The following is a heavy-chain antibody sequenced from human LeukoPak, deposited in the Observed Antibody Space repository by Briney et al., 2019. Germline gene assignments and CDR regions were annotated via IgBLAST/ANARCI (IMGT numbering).Heavy chain of an antibody. D-gene: IGHD4-17*01. V-gene: IGHV4-34*01. J-gene: IGHJ4*02. Sequence: SETLSLTCAVYGGSFSDYFWSWIRQPPGKGREWIGEINRSGTTKYNPSLESRVTISGDTSKRQASLKLSSVTAADTAVYYCALSTTRVTTRTLDYWGQGTLVTVSS. CDR1: GGSFSDYF. CDR2: INRSGTT. CDR3: ALSTTRVTTRTLDY.